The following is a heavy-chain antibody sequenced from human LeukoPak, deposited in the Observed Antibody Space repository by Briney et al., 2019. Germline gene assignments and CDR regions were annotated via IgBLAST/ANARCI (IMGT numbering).Heavy chain of an antibody. CDR1: GYTVETGYY. J-gene: IGHJ5*02. CDR3: AREWATYHNWYDP. D-gene: IGHD1-26*01. Sequence: SDSLSLTCTVSGYTVETGYYWAWLRQPPGKGLEWIGSIYRSVTTYYNPSLKSRVLISMDMSKNELSLSLTSVTAADTAVYYCAREWATYHNWYDPWGQGTLVIVSS. V-gene: IGHV4-38-2*02. CDR2: IYRSVTT.